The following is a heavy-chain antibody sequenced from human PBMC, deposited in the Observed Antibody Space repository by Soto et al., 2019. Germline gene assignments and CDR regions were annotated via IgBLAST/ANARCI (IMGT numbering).Heavy chain of an antibody. J-gene: IGHJ4*02. V-gene: IGHV3-30-3*01. CDR2: ISYDGSNK. CDR1: GFTFSSYA. Sequence: AGGSLRLSCAASGFTFSSYAMHWVRQAPGKGLEWVAVISYDGSNKYYADSVKGRFTISRDNSKNTLYLQMNSLRAEDTAVYYCARDRAGYFDYWGRGTLVTVSS. CDR3: ARDRAGYFDY.